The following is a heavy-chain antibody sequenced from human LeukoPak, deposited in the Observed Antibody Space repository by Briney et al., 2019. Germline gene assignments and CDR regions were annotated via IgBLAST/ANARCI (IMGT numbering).Heavy chain of an antibody. J-gene: IGHJ4*02. Sequence: ASVKVSCKVSGYTLTDLSMHWVRQAPGKGLEWMGGFDPEDGETIYAQKFQGRVTMTEDTSTDTAYMELSSLRSEDTAVYYCATDLWVAGTSSVYWGQGTLVTVSS. D-gene: IGHD6-19*01. CDR3: ATDLWVAGTSSVY. V-gene: IGHV1-24*01. CDR1: GYTLTDLS. CDR2: FDPEDGET.